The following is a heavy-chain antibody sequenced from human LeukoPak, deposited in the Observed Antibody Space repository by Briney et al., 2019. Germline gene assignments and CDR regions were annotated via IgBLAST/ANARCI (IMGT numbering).Heavy chain of an antibody. Sequence: ASVKVSCKASGYTFTGYYMHWVRQAPGQGLEWMGWINPNSGGTNYAQKFQGRVTMTRDTSISTAYMELSRLRSDDTAVYYCARDLSSTYYDFWSGYDYWGQGTLVTVPS. J-gene: IGHJ4*02. V-gene: IGHV1-2*02. CDR1: GYTFTGYY. CDR2: INPNSGGT. CDR3: ARDLSSTYYDFWSGYDY. D-gene: IGHD3-3*01.